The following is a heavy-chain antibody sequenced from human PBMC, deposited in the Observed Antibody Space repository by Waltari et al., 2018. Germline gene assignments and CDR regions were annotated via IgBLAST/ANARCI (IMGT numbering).Heavy chain of an antibody. CDR3: ARAGPGAARLRVDP. D-gene: IGHD2-8*02. CDR1: GYTFTRYD. Sequence: QVQLVQSGAEVKKPGASVKVSCKASGYTFTRYDINLVRPATVQGLEWMGWMNPTRGNQGYAQKFKGRVTITRNTAISTAYMELSSLRSEDTAVYYCARAGPGAARLRVDPWGQGTLVTVSS. V-gene: IGHV1-8*03. CDR2: MNPTRGNQ. J-gene: IGHJ5*02.